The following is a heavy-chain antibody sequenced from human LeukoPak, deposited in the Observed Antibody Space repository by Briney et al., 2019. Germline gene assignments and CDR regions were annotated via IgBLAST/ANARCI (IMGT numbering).Heavy chain of an antibody. Sequence: SGGSRRLSCPASGLIFSSYTMTWVRQAPGKGLKWVSTITTGDGNTYYADSVKGRFTVSRDDSKNTLYLQMNSLRAEDTAVYYCAKDGGLWVSAHWGDSWGRGTLVTVSS. D-gene: IGHD7-27*01. CDR1: GLIFSSYT. CDR3: AKDGGLWVSAHWGDS. V-gene: IGHV3-23*01. J-gene: IGHJ4*02. CDR2: ITTGDGNT.